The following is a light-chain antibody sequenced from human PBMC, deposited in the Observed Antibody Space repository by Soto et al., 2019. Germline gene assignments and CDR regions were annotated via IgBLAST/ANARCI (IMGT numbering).Light chain of an antibody. J-gene: IGKJ1*01. V-gene: IGKV3-20*01. CDR1: QSVSSTF. CDR3: QKFDSSVT. Sequence: EIVLTQSPGSLSLSPGERATLSCRASQSVSSTFFAWYQQRPGQAPRLLMYGASSRATGIPERFSGSGSGKDFTLPISRLEPEDFAVYYCQKFDSSVTFGQGPKVEIK. CDR2: GAS.